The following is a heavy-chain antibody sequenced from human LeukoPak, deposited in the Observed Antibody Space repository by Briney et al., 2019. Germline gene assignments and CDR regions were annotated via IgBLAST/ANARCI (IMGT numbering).Heavy chain of an antibody. J-gene: IGHJ3*02. CDR2: ISYDGSNK. Sequence: PGGSLRLSCAASRFTFSSYGMHWVRQAPGKGLEWVAVISYDGSNKYYADSVKGRFTISRDNSKNTLYLQMNSLRAEDTAVYYCARTAYYYDSSGYDDAFDIWGQGTMVTVSP. V-gene: IGHV3-30*03. CDR1: RFTFSSYG. CDR3: ARTAYYYDSSGYDDAFDI. D-gene: IGHD3-22*01.